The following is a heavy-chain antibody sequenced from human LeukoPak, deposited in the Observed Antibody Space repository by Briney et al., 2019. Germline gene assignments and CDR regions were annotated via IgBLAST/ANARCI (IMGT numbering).Heavy chain of an antibody. CDR1: GFTFSDYD. V-gene: IGHV3-11*04. D-gene: IGHD2-21*02. CDR3: ARDLRPNAVTDFDY. Sequence: GGSLRLSCAASGFTFSDYDMSWIRQAPGKGLEWVSYISSSGSTIYYADSVKGRSTISRDNTKNSLYLQMNSLRTEGMAVDHSARDLRPNAVTDFDYWGQGTLVTVSS. J-gene: IGHJ4*02. CDR2: ISSSGSTI.